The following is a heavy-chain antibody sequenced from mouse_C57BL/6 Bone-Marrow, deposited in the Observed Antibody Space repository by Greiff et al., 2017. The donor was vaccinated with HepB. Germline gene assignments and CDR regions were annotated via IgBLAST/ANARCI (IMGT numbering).Heavy chain of an antibody. CDR2: VDPSDSYT. D-gene: IGHD1-1*01. CDR3: AREDGSSFCDY. Sequence: QVQLQQPGAELVKPGASVKLSCKASGYTFTSYWMQWVKQRPGQGLEWIGEVDPSDSYTNYNQKFKGKATLTVDTSSSTAYMQLSSLTSEDSAVYYCAREDGSSFCDYWGQGTALTVSS. CDR1: GYTFTSYW. J-gene: IGHJ2*01. V-gene: IGHV1-50*01.